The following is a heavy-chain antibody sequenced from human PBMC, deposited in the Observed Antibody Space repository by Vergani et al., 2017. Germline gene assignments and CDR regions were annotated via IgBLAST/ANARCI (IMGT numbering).Heavy chain of an antibody. D-gene: IGHD1-7*01. CDR1: GFIFSSHA. CDR3: AKSPNFNTRPTYY. J-gene: IGHJ4*02. CDR2: ISGSGASK. V-gene: IGHV3-23*01. Sequence: EVQLLESGGGVVQPGGSLRLSCAASGFIFSSHAMTWVRQAPGKGLEWVSTISGSGASKYYADSVKGRFSISRDNSKNTLLLQMNSLRAKDTAVYYCAKSPNFNTRPTYYWGQGTLVTVSS.